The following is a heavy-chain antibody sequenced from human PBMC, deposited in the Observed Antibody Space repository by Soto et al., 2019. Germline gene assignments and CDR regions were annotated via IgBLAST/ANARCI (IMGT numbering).Heavy chain of an antibody. D-gene: IGHD2-2*01. Sequence: PGGSLRLSCAASGFTFSTYSMNWVRQAPGKGLEWASSISNNNSFIYYADLVKGRFTISRDNAKNSLYLQMNSLRAEDTAVYYCARDVRPVVPAAIWFDPWGQGTLVTVSS. J-gene: IGHJ5*02. CDR1: GFTFSTYS. CDR2: ISNNNSFI. CDR3: ARDVRPVVPAAIWFDP. V-gene: IGHV3-21*01.